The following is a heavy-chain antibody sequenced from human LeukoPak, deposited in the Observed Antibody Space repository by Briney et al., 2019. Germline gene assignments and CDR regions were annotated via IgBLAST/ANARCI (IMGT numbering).Heavy chain of an antibody. D-gene: IGHD4-17*01. V-gene: IGHV4-61*02. J-gene: IGHJ4*02. CDR3: ARGPTVTTRGFDY. CDR2: IYTSGST. Sequence: PSETLSLTCTVSGGSISSGSYYWSWIRQPAGKGLEWIERIYTSGSTNYNPSLKSRVTISVDTSKNQFSLKLSSVTAADTAVYYCARGPTVTTRGFDYWGQGTLVTVSS. CDR1: GGSISSGSYY.